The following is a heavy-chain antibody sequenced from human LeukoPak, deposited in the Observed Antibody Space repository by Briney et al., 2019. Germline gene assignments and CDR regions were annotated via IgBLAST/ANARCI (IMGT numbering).Heavy chain of an antibody. Sequence: ASVKVSCKASGYTFTGYYMHWVRQAPGQGPEWMGWINPNSGGTNYAQKFQGRVTMTRDTSISTAYMELSRLRSDDTAVYYCARALRYFDWYTNYWGQGTLVTVSS. J-gene: IGHJ4*02. CDR1: GYTFTGYY. CDR2: INPNSGGT. CDR3: ARALRYFDWYTNY. V-gene: IGHV1-2*02. D-gene: IGHD3-9*01.